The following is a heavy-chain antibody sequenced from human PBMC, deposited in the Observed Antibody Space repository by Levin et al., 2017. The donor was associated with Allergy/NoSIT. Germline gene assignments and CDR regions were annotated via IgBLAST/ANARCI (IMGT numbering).Heavy chain of an antibody. J-gene: IGHJ6*02. CDR2: ISSSSSYI. Sequence: PGGSLRLSCAASGFTFSSYSMNWVRQAPGKGLEWVSSISSSSSYIYYTDSVKGRFTISRDNAKNSLYLQMNSLRAEDTAVYYCARTGANFYYYYGMDVWGQGTTVTVSS. CDR3: ARTGANFYYYYGMDV. V-gene: IGHV3-21*01. CDR1: GFTFSSYS. D-gene: IGHD1-26*01.